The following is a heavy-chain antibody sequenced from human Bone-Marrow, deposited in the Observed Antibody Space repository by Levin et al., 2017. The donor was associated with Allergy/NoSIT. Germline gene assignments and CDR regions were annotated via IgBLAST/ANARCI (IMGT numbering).Heavy chain of an antibody. CDR3: ARDSQRLLWFGALNYYYYGMDV. CDR2: ISYDGSNK. CDR1: GFTFSSYA. D-gene: IGHD3-10*01. V-gene: IGHV3-30-3*01. J-gene: IGHJ6*02. Sequence: GGSLRLSCAASGFTFSSYAMHWVRQAPGKGLEWVAVISYDGSNKYYADSVKGRFTISRDNSKNTLYLQMNSLRAEDTAVYYCARDSQRLLWFGALNYYYYGMDVWGQGTTVTVSS.